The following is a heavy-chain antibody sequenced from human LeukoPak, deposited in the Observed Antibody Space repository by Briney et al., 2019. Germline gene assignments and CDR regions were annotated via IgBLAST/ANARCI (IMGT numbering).Heavy chain of an antibody. CDR1: GFTFSSYA. J-gene: IGHJ3*02. D-gene: IGHD4-11*01. Sequence: GGSLRLSFAASGFTFSSYAMHWVRQAPGKGLEWVAVISYDGSNKYYADSVKGRFTISRDNSKNTLYLQMNSLRAEDTAVYYCAKMANDYGNYSHAFDIWGQGTMVTVSS. CDR3: AKMANDYGNYSHAFDI. V-gene: IGHV3-30*18. CDR2: ISYDGSNK.